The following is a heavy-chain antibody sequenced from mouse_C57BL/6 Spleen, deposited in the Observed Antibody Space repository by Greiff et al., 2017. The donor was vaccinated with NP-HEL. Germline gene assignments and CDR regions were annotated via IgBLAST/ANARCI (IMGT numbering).Heavy chain of an antibody. Sequence: VQLQQSGAELVKPGASVKISCKASGYAFSSYWMNWVKQRPGKGLEWIGQIYPGDGDTNYNGKFKGKATLTADKSSSTAYMQLSSLTSEDSAVYFCAREALTGTYFDYWGQGTTLTVSS. CDR3: AREALTGTYFDY. D-gene: IGHD4-1*01. V-gene: IGHV1-80*01. CDR2: IYPGDGDT. J-gene: IGHJ2*01. CDR1: GYAFSSYW.